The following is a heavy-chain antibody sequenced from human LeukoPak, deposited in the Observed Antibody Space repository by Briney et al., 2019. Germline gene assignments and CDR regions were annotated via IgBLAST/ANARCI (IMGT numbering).Heavy chain of an antibody. J-gene: IGHJ4*02. CDR2: INHSGST. CDR1: GGSFSGYY. V-gene: IGHV4-34*01. Sequence: SETLSLTCAVYGGSFSGYYWSWIRQPPGKGLEWTGEINHSGSTNYIPSLKSRVTISVDTSKNQFSLKLSSVTAADTAVYYCARTDFWSGYVYYWGQGTLVTVSS. D-gene: IGHD3-3*01. CDR3: ARTDFWSGYVYY.